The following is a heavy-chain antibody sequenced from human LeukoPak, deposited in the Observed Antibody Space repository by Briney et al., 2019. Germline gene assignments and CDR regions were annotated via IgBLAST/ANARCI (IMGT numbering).Heavy chain of an antibody. CDR3: AKAGRYCSGGSCYYKYYFDY. J-gene: IGHJ4*02. D-gene: IGHD2-15*01. CDR1: GFTGSNNY. Sequence: GGSLRLSCAASGFTGSNNYMSWVRQAPGKGLEWVSAISGSGGSTYYADSVKGRFTISRDNSKNTLYLQMNSLRAEDTAVYYCAKAGRYCSGGSCYYKYYFDYWGQGTLVTVSS. V-gene: IGHV3-23*01. CDR2: ISGSGGST.